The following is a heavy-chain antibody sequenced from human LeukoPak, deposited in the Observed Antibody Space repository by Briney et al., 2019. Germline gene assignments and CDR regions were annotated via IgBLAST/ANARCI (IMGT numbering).Heavy chain of an antibody. CDR1: GFTFDDYA. CDR2: ISCNSGSI. Sequence: PGRSLRLSCAASGFTFDDYAMHWVRQAPGKGLEWVSGISCNSGSIGYADSVKGRFTISRDNAKNSLYLQMNSLKAEDTAFYYCAEGGELLDGGNYYFDYWGQGTLVTVPS. CDR3: AEGGELLDGGNYYFDY. J-gene: IGHJ4*02. V-gene: IGHV3-9*01. D-gene: IGHD1-26*01.